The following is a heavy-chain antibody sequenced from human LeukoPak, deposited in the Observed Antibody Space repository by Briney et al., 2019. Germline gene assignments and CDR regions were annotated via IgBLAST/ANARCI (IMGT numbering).Heavy chain of an antibody. J-gene: IGHJ6*03. Sequence: PVKVSCKASGGTFSSYAISWVRQAPGQGLEWMGGIIPIFGTANYAQKFQGRVTITTDESTSTAYMELSSLRSEDTAVYYCATVPWSRITNSYYYYMDVWGEGTTVTVSS. CDR2: IIPIFGTA. CDR3: ATVPWSRITNSYYYYMDV. CDR1: GGTFSSYA. D-gene: IGHD1-14*01. V-gene: IGHV1-69*05.